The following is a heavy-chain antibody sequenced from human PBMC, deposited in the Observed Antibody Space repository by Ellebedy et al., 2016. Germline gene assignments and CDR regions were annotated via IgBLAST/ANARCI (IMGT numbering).Heavy chain of an antibody. Sequence: GESLKISXAASGFTFTSYSMNWVRQPPGKGLEWISFISSNSDTIYYADSVQGRFTISRDNAEKSVFLQMNSLRVEDTAIYYCAKPPAGILTGFYPEAAFDIWGQGTMVTVSP. CDR1: GFTFTSYS. D-gene: IGHD3-9*01. J-gene: IGHJ3*02. V-gene: IGHV3-48*04. CDR3: AKPPAGILTGFYPEAAFDI. CDR2: ISSNSDTI.